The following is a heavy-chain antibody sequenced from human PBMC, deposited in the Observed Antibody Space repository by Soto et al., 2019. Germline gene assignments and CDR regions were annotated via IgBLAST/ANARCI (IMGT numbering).Heavy chain of an antibody. J-gene: IGHJ6*02. CDR3: ARDYYDSSGHYYGMDV. CDR2: IYYSGST. Sequence: SETLSLTCTVSGGSISSYYWSWIRQPPGKGLEWIGYIYYSGSTNYNPSLKSRVTISVDTSKNQFSLKLSSVTAADTAVYYCARDYYDSSGHYYGMDVWGQGTTVTVSS. D-gene: IGHD3-22*01. CDR1: GGSISSYY. V-gene: IGHV4-59*08.